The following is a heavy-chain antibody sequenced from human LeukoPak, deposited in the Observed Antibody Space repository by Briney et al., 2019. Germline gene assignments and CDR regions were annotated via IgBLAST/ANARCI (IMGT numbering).Heavy chain of an antibody. D-gene: IGHD3-22*01. CDR1: GGSFTDYF. J-gene: IGHJ6*02. Sequence: PSETLSLTCDVFGGSFTDYFWTWIRQSPGKGLEWIGEINDYTGNTNYNPSLNSRVFISLEKSKNQFSLELRSVTAADTAVYYCARGRIAKIVVVHSFHYGMDVWGQGTTVTVSS. V-gene: IGHV4-34*01. CDR2: INDYTGNT. CDR3: ARGRIAKIVVVHSFHYGMDV.